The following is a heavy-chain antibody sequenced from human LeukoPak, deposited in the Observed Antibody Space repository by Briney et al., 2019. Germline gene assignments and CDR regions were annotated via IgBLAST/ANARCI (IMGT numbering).Heavy chain of an antibody. V-gene: IGHV4-39*07. Sequence: SETLSLTCTVFGDSINSTSYYWGWIRQSPGKGLQWIGTIYYIGRTYYNPSLKSRVTISVVTSKNEFSLRLSSVTAADTAVYYCAREGGLQHHFDYWGQGTLVTVSS. CDR3: AREGGLQHHFDY. J-gene: IGHJ4*02. CDR1: GDSINSTSYY. CDR2: IYYIGRT. D-gene: IGHD4-11*01.